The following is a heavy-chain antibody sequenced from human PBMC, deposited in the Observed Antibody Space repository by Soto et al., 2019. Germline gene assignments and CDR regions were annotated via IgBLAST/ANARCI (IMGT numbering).Heavy chain of an antibody. V-gene: IGHV3-64D*08. Sequence: GGSLRLSCSASGFTFSSYAMHWVRQAPGKGLEYVSAISSNGGSTYYADSVKGRFTISRDNSKNTLYLQMSSLRAEDTAVYYCVKDGLSASYRHIVVVTAIPYWYFDLWGRGTLVTVSS. CDR1: GFTFSSYA. CDR2: ISSNGGST. CDR3: VKDGLSASYRHIVVVTAIPYWYFDL. D-gene: IGHD2-21*02. J-gene: IGHJ2*01.